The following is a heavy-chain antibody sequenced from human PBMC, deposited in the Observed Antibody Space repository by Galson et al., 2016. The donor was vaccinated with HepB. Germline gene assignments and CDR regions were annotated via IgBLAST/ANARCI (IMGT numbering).Heavy chain of an antibody. CDR1: GLTFRKFS. J-gene: IGHJ4*02. D-gene: IGHD2/OR15-2a*01. CDR3: AKDRPIEY. CDR2: ISFDGSNT. V-gene: IGHV3-30*04. Sequence: SLRLSCAISGLTFRKFSVQWVRQAPGKGLQWVALISFDGSNTYYADSVKGRFTISKDNSKNTLYLQMNSLRGEDTAVYYCAKDRPIEYWGQGTLVTVSS.